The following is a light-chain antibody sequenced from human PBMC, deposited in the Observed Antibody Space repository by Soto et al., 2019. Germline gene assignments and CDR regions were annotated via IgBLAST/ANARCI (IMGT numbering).Light chain of an antibody. CDR2: GAS. CDR3: HQYNNWPPWT. Sequence: VLTQSPCTLSFSPGGRGTLSFMASQTVRNNYLAWYQQKPGQAPRLLIYGASTRATGIPARFSGSGSGTEFTLTISSLQSEDYAVYYCHQYNNWPPWTFGQGTKVDIK. V-gene: IGKV3-15*01. J-gene: IGKJ1*01. CDR1: QTVRNN.